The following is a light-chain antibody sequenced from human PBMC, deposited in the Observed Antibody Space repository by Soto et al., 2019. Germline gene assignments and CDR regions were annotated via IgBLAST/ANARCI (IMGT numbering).Light chain of an antibody. CDR2: EVS. CDR1: STDVGGYNY. Sequence: QSVLTQPASVSGSPGQSIIISCTGASTDVGGYNYVSWYQQHPGKAPKLMIYEVSNRPSGVSNRFSGSKSGNTASLTISGLQAEDEANYYCSSYTSNITLLFGGGTKLTVL. V-gene: IGLV2-14*01. J-gene: IGLJ2*01. CDR3: SSYTSNITLL.